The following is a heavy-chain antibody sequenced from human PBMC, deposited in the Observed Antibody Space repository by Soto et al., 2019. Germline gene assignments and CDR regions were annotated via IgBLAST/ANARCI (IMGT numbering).Heavy chain of an antibody. V-gene: IGHV3-74*01. CDR1: GFTFSSYL. D-gene: IGHD7-27*01. CDR2: INSDGSST. Sequence: TGGSLRLSCAASGFTFSSYLMHWVRQAPGKGLVWVSRINSDGSSTSYADSVRGRFTISRDNAKNTLYLQLNSLRAEDTAVYYCASSLLTPFDYWGQGTLVTVSS. CDR3: ASSLLTPFDY. J-gene: IGHJ4*02.